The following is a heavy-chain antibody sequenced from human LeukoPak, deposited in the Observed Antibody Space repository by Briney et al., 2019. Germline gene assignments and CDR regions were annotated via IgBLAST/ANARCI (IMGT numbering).Heavy chain of an antibody. J-gene: IGHJ4*02. CDR1: GFTFSSYS. CDR3: ARKPPHDY. Sequence: GGSLRPSCAASGFTFSSYSMNWVRQAPGKGLEWVSYISNSGSTIYYADSVKGRFTISRDNAKNSLYLLMNSLRAEDTAVYYCARKPPHDYWGQGTLVTVSS. CDR2: ISNSGSTI. V-gene: IGHV3-48*01.